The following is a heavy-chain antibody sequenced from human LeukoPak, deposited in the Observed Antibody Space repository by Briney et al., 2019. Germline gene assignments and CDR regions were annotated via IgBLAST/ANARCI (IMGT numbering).Heavy chain of an antibody. CDR2: FDPEDDET. J-gene: IGHJ3*02. D-gene: IGHD3-22*01. CDR3: APTTRYYYDSSGYYYKREKAFDI. Sequence: ASVKVSCKVSGYILTELSMHWVRQAPGKGLEWMGGFDPEDDETIYAQKFQGRVTMTEDTSTDTAYMELSSLRSEDTAVYYCAPTTRYYYDSSGYYYKREKAFDIWGQGTMVTVSS. CDR1: GYILTELS. V-gene: IGHV1-24*01.